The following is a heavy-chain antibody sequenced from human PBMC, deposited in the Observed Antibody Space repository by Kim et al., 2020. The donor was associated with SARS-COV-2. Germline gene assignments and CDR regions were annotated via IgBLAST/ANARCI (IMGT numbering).Heavy chain of an antibody. V-gene: IGHV4-39*01. CDR3: ARHGTPRGPAPVGY. CDR1: GGSISSSSYY. J-gene: IGHJ4*02. Sequence: SETLSLTCTVSGGSISSSSYYWGWIRQPPGKGLEWIGSIYYSGSTYYNPSLKSRVTISVDTSKNQFSLKLSSVTAADTAVYYCARHGTPRGPAPVGYWGQGTLVTVSS. CDR2: IYYSGST. D-gene: IGHD2-2*01.